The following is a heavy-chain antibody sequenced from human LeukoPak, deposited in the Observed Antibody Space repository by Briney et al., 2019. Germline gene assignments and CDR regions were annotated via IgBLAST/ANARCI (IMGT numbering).Heavy chain of an antibody. D-gene: IGHD2-15*01. CDR1: GPSINSHY. V-gene: IGHV4-4*07. J-gene: IGHJ4*02. CDR2: IYISGST. Sequence: SETLSLTCAVSGPSINSHYWSWIRQPAGKGLEWIGRIYISGSTNYNSSPQSRVTMSVDTSKNQFSLKLSSVTAADTAVYYCARALNPLPGTYYFDYWGQGTLVTVSS. CDR3: ARALNPLPGTYYFDY.